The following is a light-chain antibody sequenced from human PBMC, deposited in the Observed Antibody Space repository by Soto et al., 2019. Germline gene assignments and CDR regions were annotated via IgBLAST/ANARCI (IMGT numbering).Light chain of an antibody. Sequence: EIVMTQSPVTLSVSPGERATLPCRASQRVTGSLAWYQQKPGQTPRILIYGASTRATGIPARFSGSGSGTEFTLTISSLQSEDFAVYYCQQYNEWPVTFGGGTKVEIK. CDR1: QRVTGS. V-gene: IGKV3-15*01. CDR3: QQYNEWPVT. CDR2: GAS. J-gene: IGKJ4*01.